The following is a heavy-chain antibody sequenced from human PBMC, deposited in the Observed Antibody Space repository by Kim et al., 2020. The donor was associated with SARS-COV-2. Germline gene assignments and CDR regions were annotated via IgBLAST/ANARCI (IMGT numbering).Heavy chain of an antibody. J-gene: IGHJ4*02. Sequence: GGSLRLSCAASGFTVSSNYMSWVRQAPGKGLEWVSVISRGGSTYDAASVKGRFTISRDNSKNTPYLQMNSLRAEDTAVYYCPRDSSDCSSTSCYASYFDFWGQGTLVTVSS. V-gene: IGHV3-66*02. CDR3: PRDSSDCSSTSCYASYFDF. CDR1: GFTVSSNY. CDR2: ISRGGST. D-gene: IGHD2-2*01.